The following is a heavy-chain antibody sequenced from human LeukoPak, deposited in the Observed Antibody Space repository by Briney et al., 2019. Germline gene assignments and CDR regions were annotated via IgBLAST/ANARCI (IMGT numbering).Heavy chain of an antibody. V-gene: IGHV1-2*02. J-gene: IGHJ4*02. D-gene: IGHD4-11*01. CDR3: ARLLVTTGD. CDR1: GYILTGYY. CDR2: INPNSGGT. Sequence: ASVKVSCKASGYILTGYYMHWVRQAPGQGLEWMGWINPNSGGTKYAQKFQGRVTMTRDTSITTAYMELSRLRSDDTAVYYCARLLVTTGDWGQGTLVTVSS.